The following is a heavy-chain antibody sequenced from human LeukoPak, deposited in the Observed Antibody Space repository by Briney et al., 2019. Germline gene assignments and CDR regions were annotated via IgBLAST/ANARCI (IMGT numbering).Heavy chain of an antibody. CDR1: GFTVSSNY. D-gene: IGHD3-22*01. CDR3: ARYYDSSGYTQGAFDI. J-gene: IGHJ3*02. CDR2: FYRGIST. Sequence: SGGSLRLSCAASGFTVSSNYMNWVRQAPGKGLEWVSSFYRGISTYYADSVKGRFTTSRDHSKNTVYLQMDSLRPEDTAVYYCARYYDSSGYTQGAFDIWGQGTMVTVS. V-gene: IGHV3-66*02.